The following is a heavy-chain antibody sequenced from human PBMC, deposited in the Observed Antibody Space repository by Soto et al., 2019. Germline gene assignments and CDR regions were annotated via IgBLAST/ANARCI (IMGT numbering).Heavy chain of an antibody. CDR1: GGSFSGYY. CDR2: INHSGST. D-gene: IGHD3-3*01. J-gene: IGHJ5*02. V-gene: IGHV4-34*01. Sequence: SETLSLTCAVYGGSFSGYYWSWIRQPPGKGLEWIGEINHSGSTNYNPSLKSRVTISVDTSKNQFSLKLSSVTAADTAVYYCARGGGYDFWSGLSNKNWFDPWGQGTLVTVSS. CDR3: ARGGGYDFWSGLSNKNWFDP.